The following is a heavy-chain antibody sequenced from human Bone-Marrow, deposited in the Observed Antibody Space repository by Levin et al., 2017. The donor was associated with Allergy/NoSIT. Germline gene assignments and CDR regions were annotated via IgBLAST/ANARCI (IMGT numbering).Heavy chain of an antibody. D-gene: IGHD6-6*01. CDR3: ATTWAHVASSSAYYYYYGMDV. J-gene: IGHJ6*02. Sequence: PEASVKVSCKASGYTFTGYYMHWVRQAPGQGLEWMGWINPNSGGTNYAQKFQGRVTMTRDTSISTAYMELSRLRSDDTAVYYCATTWAHVASSSAYYYYYGMDVWGQGTTVTVSS. V-gene: IGHV1-2*02. CDR1: GYTFTGYY. CDR2: INPNSGGT.